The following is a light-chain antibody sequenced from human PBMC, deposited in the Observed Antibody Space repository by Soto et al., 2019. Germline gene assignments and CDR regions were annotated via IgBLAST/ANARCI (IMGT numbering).Light chain of an antibody. V-gene: IGKV3D-20*02. CDR3: QQRSNWQGT. CDR1: QSVRSSY. J-gene: IGKJ1*01. Sequence: EIVLTQSPGTLSLSPGERATLSCRASQSVRSSYLAWYQQKPGQAPRPLVYDASNRATGIPARFSGSGSGTDFTLTISSLEPEDFAVYYCQQRSNWQGTFGQGTKVGIK. CDR2: DAS.